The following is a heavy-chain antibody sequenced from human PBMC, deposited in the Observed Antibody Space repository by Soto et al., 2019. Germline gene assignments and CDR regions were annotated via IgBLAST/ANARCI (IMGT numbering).Heavy chain of an antibody. Sequence: ASVKVSCKASGGTFSSYAISWVRQAPGQGLEWMGGIIPIFGTANYAQKFQGRVTITADESTSTAYMELSSLRSEDTAVYYCARDYGAAGTHAVFGGYWGQGTLVTVSS. CDR2: IIPIFGTA. CDR3: ARDYGAAGTHAVFGGY. D-gene: IGHD6-19*01. J-gene: IGHJ4*02. V-gene: IGHV1-69*13. CDR1: GGTFSSYA.